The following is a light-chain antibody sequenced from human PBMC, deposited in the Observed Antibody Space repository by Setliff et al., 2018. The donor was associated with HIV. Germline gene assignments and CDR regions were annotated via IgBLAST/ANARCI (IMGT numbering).Light chain of an antibody. J-gene: IGLJ1*01. Sequence: QSALAQPASVSGSPGQSITISCTGTSSDVGGYNFVSWYQQHPGKAPKLMIYDVSNRPPGVSNRFSGSKSGDTASLTISGLQTEDEADYYCNSYTSSDTYVFGTGTKV. CDR3: NSYTSSDTYV. CDR1: SSDVGGYNF. V-gene: IGLV2-14*03. CDR2: DVS.